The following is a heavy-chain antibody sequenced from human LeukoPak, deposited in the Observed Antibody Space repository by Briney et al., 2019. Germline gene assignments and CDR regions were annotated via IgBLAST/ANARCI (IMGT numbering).Heavy chain of an antibody. Sequence: GGSLRLPCAASGFTFSSYEMNWVHQAPGKGLEWVSYISSSGSTIYYADSVKGRFTISRDNAKNSLYLQMNSLRAEDTAVYYCARWRSGPFDYWGQGTLVTVSS. CDR1: GFTFSSYE. D-gene: IGHD3-3*01. V-gene: IGHV3-48*03. CDR2: ISSSGSTI. J-gene: IGHJ4*02. CDR3: ARWRSGPFDY.